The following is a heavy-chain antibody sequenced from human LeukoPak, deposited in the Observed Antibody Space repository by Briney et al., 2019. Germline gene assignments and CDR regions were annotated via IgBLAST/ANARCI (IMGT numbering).Heavy chain of an antibody. J-gene: IGHJ5*02. CDR1: GFTFSSHW. V-gene: IGHV3-7*01. D-gene: IGHD2-2*01. CDR3: ARDRRGTSLPP. Sequence: GGSLRLSCAASGFTFSSHWMSWVRQVPGKRLEWVGNIKPDGREQYYVDSVKGRFTVSRDNAKNSLYLQMNSLRAEDTVVYYCARDRRGTSLPPWGQGTLVTVSS. CDR2: IKPDGREQ.